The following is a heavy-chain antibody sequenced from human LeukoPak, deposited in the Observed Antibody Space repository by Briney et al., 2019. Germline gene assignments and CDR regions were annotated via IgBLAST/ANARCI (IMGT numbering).Heavy chain of an antibody. CDR2: IKQDGSEK. D-gene: IGHD3-10*01. V-gene: IGHV3-7*01. CDR1: GFTFSSYW. J-gene: IGHJ4*02. CDR3: ARDFRITYYYGSGSYYLDY. Sequence: PGGSLRLTCAASGFTFSSYWMSWVRQAPGKGLEWVANIKQDGSEKYYVDSVKGRFTISRDNATNSLYLQMNSLRAEDTAVYYCARDFRITYYYGSGSYYLDYWGQGTLVTVSS.